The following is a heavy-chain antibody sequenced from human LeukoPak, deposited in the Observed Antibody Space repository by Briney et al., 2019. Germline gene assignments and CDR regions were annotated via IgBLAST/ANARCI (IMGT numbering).Heavy chain of an antibody. V-gene: IGHV3-21*01. D-gene: IGHD3-3*01. CDR3: ARDLAPNYDFWSGYPVDY. Sequence: PGGSLRLSCAASGFTFSSHSMNWVRQAPGKGLEWVSSISSSSSYIYYADSVKGRFTISRDNAKNSLYLQMSSLRAEDTAVYYCARDLAPNYDFWSGYPVDYWGQGTLVTVSS. CDR2: ISSSSSYI. J-gene: IGHJ4*02. CDR1: GFTFSSHS.